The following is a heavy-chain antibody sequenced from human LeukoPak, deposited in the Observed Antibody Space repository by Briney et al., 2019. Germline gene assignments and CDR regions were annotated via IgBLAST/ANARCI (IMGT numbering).Heavy chain of an antibody. Sequence: GGSLRLSCAASGFTFSNAWMSWVRQAPGKGLEWVAKINQDGSERYSVDSVKGRFTISRDNAKNSLYLQMNSLRAEDTAVYYCARDKSYYVYWGQGTLVTVSS. V-gene: IGHV3-7*04. D-gene: IGHD1-26*01. CDR2: INQDGSER. CDR1: GFTFSNAW. CDR3: ARDKSYYVY. J-gene: IGHJ4*02.